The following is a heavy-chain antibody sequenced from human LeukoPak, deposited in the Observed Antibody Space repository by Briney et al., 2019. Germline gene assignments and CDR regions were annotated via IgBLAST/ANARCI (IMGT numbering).Heavy chain of an antibody. CDR1: GYTFTGYY. J-gene: IGHJ4*02. CDR3: ARGHGRYSSGFLGY. D-gene: IGHD6-19*01. Sequence: ASVKISCKASGYTFTGYYMHWVRQAPGQGLEWMGWINPNSGGTNYAQKFQGRVAMTRDMSISKAYMELSRLRSDDTAVYYCARGHGRYSSGFLGYWGQGTLVTVSS. CDR2: INPNSGGT. V-gene: IGHV1-2*02.